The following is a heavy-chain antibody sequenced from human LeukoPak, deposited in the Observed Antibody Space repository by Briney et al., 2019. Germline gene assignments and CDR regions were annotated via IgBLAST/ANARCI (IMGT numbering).Heavy chain of an antibody. D-gene: IGHD3-22*01. CDR1: GFTFDEYG. CDR2: INWNGDNT. J-gene: IGHJ3*02. Sequence: GGSLRLSCAASGFTFDEYGMSWVRQAPGKGLEWVSGINWNGDNTGYADSVQGRFTISRDNAKNSLYLQMNSLRAEDTALYYCARYPYYYDSSGYGAFDIWGQGTMVTVSS. CDR3: ARYPYYYDSSGYGAFDI. V-gene: IGHV3-20*04.